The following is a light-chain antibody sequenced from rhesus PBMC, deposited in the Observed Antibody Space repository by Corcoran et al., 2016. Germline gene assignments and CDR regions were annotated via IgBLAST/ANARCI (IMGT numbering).Light chain of an antibody. Sequence: DIQLTQSPSSLSASIGDRVTITCRASQGIESYLNWYQQKPGRAPKFLIFNSNRLQSGVPSRFTGSGSGTDCTLTISSLQPEDFASYYCQQYKIMSSFGQGTKVDIK. V-gene: IGKV1-32*05. CDR1: QGIESY. CDR2: NSN. J-gene: IGKJ2*01. CDR3: QQYKIMSS.